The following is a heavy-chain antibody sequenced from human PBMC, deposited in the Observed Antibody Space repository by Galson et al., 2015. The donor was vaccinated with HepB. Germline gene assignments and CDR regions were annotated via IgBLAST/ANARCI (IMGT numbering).Heavy chain of an antibody. CDR1: GGSISSFNW. V-gene: IGHV4-4*02. CDR3: ARARGPANGDLDY. D-gene: IGHD3-10*01. Sequence: ETLSLTCAVSGGSISSFNWWSWVRQPPGKGLEWIGEIYHSGSTNYNPSLKSRVTISVDKSKNQFSLKLSSVTAADTAVYYCARARGPANGDLDYWGQGTLVTVSS. J-gene: IGHJ4*02. CDR2: IYHSGST.